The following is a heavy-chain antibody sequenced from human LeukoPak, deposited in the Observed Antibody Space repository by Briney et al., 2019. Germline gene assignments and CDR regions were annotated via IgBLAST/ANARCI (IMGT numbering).Heavy chain of an antibody. CDR3: ARPGGGTDAFDI. J-gene: IGHJ3*02. D-gene: IGHD3-16*01. Sequence: ASVKVSCKASGHTFTDYYIHWVRQAPGQGLEWMGWINPNSGGTNYAQKLQGRVTMTTDTSTSTAYMELRSLRSDDTAVYYCARPGGGTDAFDIWGQGTMVTVSS. CDR1: GHTFTDYY. CDR2: INPNSGGT. V-gene: IGHV1-2*02.